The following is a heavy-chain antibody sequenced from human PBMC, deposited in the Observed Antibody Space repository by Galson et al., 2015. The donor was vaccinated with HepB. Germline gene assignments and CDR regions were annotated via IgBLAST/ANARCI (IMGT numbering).Heavy chain of an antibody. Sequence: SLRLSCAASGFIFSSCAMSWVRQAPGKGLEWVSGISASGAGTYYADSVKGRFTISRDNSKNTVYLQMNSLRAEDTAVYFCAQESSSAYEDYWGQGTLVTVSS. CDR3: AQESSSAYEDY. CDR1: GFIFSSCA. J-gene: IGHJ4*02. D-gene: IGHD5-12*01. V-gene: IGHV3-23*01. CDR2: ISASGAGT.